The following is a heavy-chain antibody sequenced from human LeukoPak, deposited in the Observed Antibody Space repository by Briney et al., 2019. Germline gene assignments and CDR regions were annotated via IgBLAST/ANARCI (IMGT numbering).Heavy chain of an antibody. D-gene: IGHD1-26*01. CDR3: ARDRGSQPFIDY. J-gene: IGHJ4*02. Sequence: SETLSLTCTVSGGSIDTYYWNWIRQPPGKGLEWIGYVFHTGSTNYNPSLMSRVTISVDTSKNQFSLKLSSVTAADTAVYYCARDRGSQPFIDYWGRGTLVTVSS. CDR2: VFHTGST. CDR1: GGSIDTYY. V-gene: IGHV4-59*01.